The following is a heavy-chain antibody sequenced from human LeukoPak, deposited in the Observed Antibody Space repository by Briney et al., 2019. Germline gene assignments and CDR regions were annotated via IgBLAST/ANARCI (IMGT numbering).Heavy chain of an antibody. CDR1: GGSISSYY. Sequence: ASETLSLTCTVSGGSISSYYWSWIRQPPGKGLEWIGYIHYSGSTNYNPSLKSRVTISVDTSKNQFSLKLSSVTAADTAVYYCARRSGSGSYRYWGQGTLVTVSS. V-gene: IGHV4-59*08. D-gene: IGHD3-10*01. J-gene: IGHJ4*02. CDR3: ARRSGSGSYRY. CDR2: IHYSGST.